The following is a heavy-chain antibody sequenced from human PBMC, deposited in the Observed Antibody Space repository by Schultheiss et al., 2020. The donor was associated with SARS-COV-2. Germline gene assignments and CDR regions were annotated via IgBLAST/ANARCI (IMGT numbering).Heavy chain of an antibody. J-gene: IGHJ3*02. CDR2: ISSYNGNT. D-gene: IGHD5-12*01. Sequence: ASVKVSCKASGYTFTSYGISWVRQAPVQGLEWMGWISSYNGNTNYVQELQGRVTLTTDTSTNTAYMELRSLRSDDTAVYYCAREGLGVATIFTGRDAFDIWGQGTMVTVSS. CDR1: GYTFTSYG. V-gene: IGHV1-18*01. CDR3: AREGLGVATIFTGRDAFDI.